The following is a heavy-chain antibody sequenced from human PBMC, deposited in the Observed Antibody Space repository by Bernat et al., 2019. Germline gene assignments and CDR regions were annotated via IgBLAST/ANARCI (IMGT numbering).Heavy chain of an antibody. Sequence: EVQLLESGGGLVQPGESLRLSCAASGFTFSSHGMSWVRQAPGKGLEWVSSIGRSGNTYYSDSAKGRFTISRDNSKNTLNLQVNTLRTEDTAVYYCATRGPTGSYFFDSWGQGTLVTVTS. CDR2: IGRSGNT. V-gene: IGHV3-23*01. CDR1: GFTFSSHG. CDR3: ATRGPTGSYFFDS. J-gene: IGHJ4*02. D-gene: IGHD3-10*01.